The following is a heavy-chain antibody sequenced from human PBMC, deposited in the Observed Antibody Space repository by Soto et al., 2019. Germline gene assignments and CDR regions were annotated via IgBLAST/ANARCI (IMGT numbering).Heavy chain of an antibody. V-gene: IGHV3-30*18. Sequence: PGGSLRLSCAASGFTFSSYGMRWVRQAPVKGLEWVAVVSYDGRNKYYGDSVKGRFTISRDNSKNTLYLQMDSLRAEDTAVYYCAKQGDYDGLFHDWGQGTLVTVSS. J-gene: IGHJ4*02. CDR3: AKQGDYDGLFHD. CDR2: VSYDGRNK. D-gene: IGHD4-17*01. CDR1: GFTFSSYG.